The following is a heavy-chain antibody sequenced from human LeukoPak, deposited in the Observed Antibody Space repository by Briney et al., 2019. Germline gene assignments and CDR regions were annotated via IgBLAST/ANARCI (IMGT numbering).Heavy chain of an antibody. J-gene: IGHJ2*01. CDR2: IYNSGSI. Sequence: SETLSLTCTVSGGAISSSSHYWGWIRQPPGKGLEWIGSIYNSGSIVYNPCLKSRVAISVDTSRNQFSLKLNSVIASDTAVYYCARNRTVTDWFFDLWGRGTLVTVSS. D-gene: IGHD4-17*01. CDR3: ARNRTVTDWFFDL. CDR1: GGAISSSSHY. V-gene: IGHV4-39*01.